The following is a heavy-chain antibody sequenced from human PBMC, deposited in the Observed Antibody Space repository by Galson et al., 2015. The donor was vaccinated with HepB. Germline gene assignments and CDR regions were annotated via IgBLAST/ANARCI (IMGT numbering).Heavy chain of an antibody. CDR2: IYPGYSDT. CDR1: GYSFTNYW. V-gene: IGHV5-51*01. J-gene: IGHJ4*02. CDR3: ARRSGSGVTETFDY. Sequence: QSGAEVKKPGESLKISCKGSGYSFTNYWIGWVRQMPGKGLEWMGIIYPGYSDTRYSPSLRGQVTISADKSINTAYLQWSSLRASDTAMYYCARRSGSGVTETFDYWGQGTLVIVSS. D-gene: IGHD3-10*01.